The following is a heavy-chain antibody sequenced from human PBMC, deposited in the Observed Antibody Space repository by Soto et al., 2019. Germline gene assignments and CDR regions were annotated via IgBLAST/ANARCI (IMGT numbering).Heavy chain of an antibody. J-gene: IGHJ4*02. V-gene: IGHV4-34*01. CDR2: INHSGST. Sequence: SETLSLTCAVYGGSFSGYYWSWIRQPPGKGLEWIGEINHSGSTNYNPSLKSRVTISVDTSENQFSLKLSSVTAADTAVYYCARGGRYCSGGSCYITFDYWGQGTLVTVSS. CDR1: GGSFSGYY. CDR3: ARGGRYCSGGSCYITFDY. D-gene: IGHD2-15*01.